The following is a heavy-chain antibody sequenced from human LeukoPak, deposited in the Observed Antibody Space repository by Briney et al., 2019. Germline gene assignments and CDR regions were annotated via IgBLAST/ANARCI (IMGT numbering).Heavy chain of an antibody. Sequence: PSETLSLTCTVSGGSISSSSYYWGWIRQPPGKGLEWIGEINHSGSTNYNPSLKSRVTISVDTSKNQFSLKLSSVTAADTAVYYCARLKTDGSGTGYFDYWGQGTLVTVSS. CDR2: INHSGST. V-gene: IGHV4-39*07. CDR3: ARLKTDGSGTGYFDY. CDR1: GGSISSSSYY. J-gene: IGHJ4*02. D-gene: IGHD3-10*01.